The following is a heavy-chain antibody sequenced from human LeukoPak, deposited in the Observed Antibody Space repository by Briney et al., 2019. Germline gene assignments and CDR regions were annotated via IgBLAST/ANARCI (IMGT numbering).Heavy chain of an antibody. CDR2: MNPNSGNT. J-gene: IGHJ4*02. CDR1: GYTFTSFD. V-gene: IGHV1-8*01. CDR3: TRDDRHY. Sequence: ASVKVSCKASGYTFTSFDMNWVRQATGQGLEWMGWMNPNSGNTGYAQKFQGRVTMTRNTSISTAYMELSSLRSDDTAIYYCTRDDRHYWGQGTLVTVSS.